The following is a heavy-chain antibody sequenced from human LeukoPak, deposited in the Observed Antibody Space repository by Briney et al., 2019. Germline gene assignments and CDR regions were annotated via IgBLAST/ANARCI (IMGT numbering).Heavy chain of an antibody. CDR1: GFTFSSYW. Sequence: GGSLRLSCAASGFTFSSYWMHWVRQAPGKGLVWVSRIKSDGSTNYADSVKGRFTISRDNAKNTVSLQMNSLRAEDTGVYFCARAPSEIGGYFPEYFRHWGQGTLVTVSS. V-gene: IGHV3-74*01. D-gene: IGHD3-22*01. J-gene: IGHJ1*01. CDR2: IKSDGST. CDR3: ARAPSEIGGYFPEYFRH.